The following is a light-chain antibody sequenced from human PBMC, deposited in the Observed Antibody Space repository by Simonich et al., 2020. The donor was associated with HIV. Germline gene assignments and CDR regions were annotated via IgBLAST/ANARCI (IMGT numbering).Light chain of an antibody. V-gene: IGKV1-16*01. CDR1: QRIRNY. J-gene: IGKJ5*01. Sequence: DIQMTQSPSSLSASVGDRVNITCRASQRIRNYLNWYQQKPGKAPNLLIFAASTLQSGVPSSFSRSGSGTDFTLTISSLQPDDFATYYCQQYSSYPTFGQGTRLEIK. CDR2: AAS. CDR3: QQYSSYPT.